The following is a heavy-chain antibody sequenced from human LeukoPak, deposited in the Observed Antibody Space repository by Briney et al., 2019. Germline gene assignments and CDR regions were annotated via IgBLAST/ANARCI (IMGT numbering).Heavy chain of an antibody. CDR1: GFTFSNYA. CDR2: ISYDGGNK. V-gene: IGHV3-30*04. D-gene: IGHD3-22*01. CDR3: ARPRSSDYYDSSGYYFTGAFDI. Sequence: PGRSLRLSCAASGFTFSNYAMHWVRQAPGKGLEWVAVISYDGGNKYYADSVKGRFTISRDNSKNTLYLQMDSLRAEDTAVYYCARPRSSDYYDSSGYYFTGAFDIWGQGTMVTVSS. J-gene: IGHJ3*02.